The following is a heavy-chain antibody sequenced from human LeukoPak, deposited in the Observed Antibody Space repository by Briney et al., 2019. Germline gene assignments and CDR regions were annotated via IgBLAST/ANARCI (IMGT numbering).Heavy chain of an antibody. V-gene: IGHV1-8*03. D-gene: IGHD3-22*01. CDR2: MNPNSGNT. CDR3: ARGDRRAYYNWFDP. J-gene: IGHJ5*02. CDR1: GYTFTSYD. Sequence: GAPVKVSCKASGYTFTSYDINWVRQATGQGLEWMGWMNPNSGNTGYAQKFQGRVTITRNTSISTAYMELSSLRSEDTAVYYCARGDRRAYYNWFDPWGQGTLVTVSS.